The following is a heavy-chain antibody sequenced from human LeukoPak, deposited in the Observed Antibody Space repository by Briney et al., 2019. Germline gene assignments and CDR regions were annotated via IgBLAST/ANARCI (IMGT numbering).Heavy chain of an antibody. CDR1: GGPIDSTSGYF. CDR2: IYYTGNT. J-gene: IGHJ5*02. CDR3: ARHANNSCRFDP. D-gene: IGHD2/OR15-2a*01. Sequence: PSETLSLTCTVSGGPIDSTSGYFWGWVRQPPGKGPEWIGSIYYTGNTHYNPSLNSRVIISLDTAKNQFSLKLHSVTAADTAVYYCARHANNSCRFDPWGQGTLVTVSS. V-gene: IGHV4-39*01.